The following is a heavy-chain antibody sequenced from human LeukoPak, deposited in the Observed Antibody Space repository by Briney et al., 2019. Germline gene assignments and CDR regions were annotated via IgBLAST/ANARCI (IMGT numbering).Heavy chain of an antibody. CDR1: GHTFISNW. V-gene: IGHV5-10-1*01. J-gene: IGHJ5*02. D-gene: IGHD4-17*01. CDR3: ASRATVPPYNWFDP. Sequence: GESLKISCKGSGHTFISNWITWVRQMPGKGLEWMGRIDPSDSYTNYSPSFQGRVAISADKSTSTAYLQWSSLKASDTAMYYCASRATVPPYNWFDPWGQGTLVTVSS. CDR2: IDPSDSYT.